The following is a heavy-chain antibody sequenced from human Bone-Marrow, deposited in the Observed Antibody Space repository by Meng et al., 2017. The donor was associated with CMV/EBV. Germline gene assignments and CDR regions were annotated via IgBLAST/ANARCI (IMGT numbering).Heavy chain of an antibody. CDR1: GFTFSSYS. Sequence: EVQLVESGGXXXXXGXPLXLSCAASGFTFSSYSMNWVRQAPGKGLEWVSSISSSSSYIYYADSVKGRFTISRDNAKNSLYLQMNSLRAEDTAVYYCANFMVRGVIPSWGQGTLVTVSS. J-gene: IGHJ5*02. D-gene: IGHD3-10*01. V-gene: IGHV3-21*01. CDR2: ISSSSSYI. CDR3: ANFMVRGVIPS.